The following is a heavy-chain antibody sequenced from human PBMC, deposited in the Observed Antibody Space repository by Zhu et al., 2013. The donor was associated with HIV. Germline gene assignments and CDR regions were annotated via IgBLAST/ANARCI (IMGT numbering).Heavy chain of an antibody. CDR1: GYTFTGYY. D-gene: IGHD6-13*01. J-gene: IGHJ5*02. CDR2: INPNSGGT. V-gene: IGHV1-2*02. CDR3: ARDRRVIAAAGQKKDNWFEP. Sequence: QVQLVQSGAEVKKPGASVKVSCKASGYTFTGYYMHWVRQAPGQGLEWMGWINPNSGGTNYAQKFQGRVTMTRDTSISTAYMELSRLRSDDTAVYYCARDRRVIAAAGQKKDNWFEPLGPGNPGHRLL.